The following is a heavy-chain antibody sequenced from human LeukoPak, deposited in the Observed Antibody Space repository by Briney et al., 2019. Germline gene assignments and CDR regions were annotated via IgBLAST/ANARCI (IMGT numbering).Heavy chain of an antibody. V-gene: IGHV3-21*01. J-gene: IGHJ4*02. D-gene: IGHD1-14*01. CDR3: ARVTADGIDY. CDR1: GFTFRNYW. Sequence: GGSLRLSCAASGFTFRNYWMSWVRQTPGKGLEWVSSISSSSSYIYYADSVKGRFTISRDNAKNSLYLQMNSLRAEDTAVYYCARVTADGIDYWGQGTLVTVSS. CDR2: ISSSSSYI.